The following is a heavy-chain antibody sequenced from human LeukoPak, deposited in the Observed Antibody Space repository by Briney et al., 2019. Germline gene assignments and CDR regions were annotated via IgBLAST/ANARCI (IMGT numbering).Heavy chain of an antibody. CDR3: AREKYDFWSGYYIRYMDV. Sequence: KPGGSLRLSCAASGFTFSDYYMSWIRQAPGKGLEWVSYISSSGSTIYYADSVKGRFTISRDNAKNSLYLQMNSLRAEDTAVYYCAREKYDFWSGYYIRYMDVWGKGTTVTVSS. CDR2: ISSSGSTI. CDR1: GFTFSDYY. V-gene: IGHV3-11*01. D-gene: IGHD3-3*01. J-gene: IGHJ6*03.